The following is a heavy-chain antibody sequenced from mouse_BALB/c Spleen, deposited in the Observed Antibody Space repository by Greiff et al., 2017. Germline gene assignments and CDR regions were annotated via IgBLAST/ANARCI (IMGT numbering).Heavy chain of an antibody. CDR3: AREHYGSSYDAMDY. J-gene: IGHJ4*01. D-gene: IGHD1-1*01. CDR2: IWAGGST. V-gene: IGHV2-9*02. Sequence: QVQLQQSGPGLVAPSQSLSITCTVSGFSLTSYGVHWVRQPPGKGLEWLGVIWAGGSTNYNSALMSRLSISKDNSKSQVFLKMNSLQTDDTAMYYCAREHYGSSYDAMDYWGQGTSVTVSS. CDR1: GFSLTSYG.